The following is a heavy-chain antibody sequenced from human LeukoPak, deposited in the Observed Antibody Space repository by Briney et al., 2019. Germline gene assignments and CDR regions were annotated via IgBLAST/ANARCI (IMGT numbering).Heavy chain of an antibody. J-gene: IGHJ4*02. CDR3: AKDVAPDSGWDLDY. D-gene: IGHD6-19*01. CDR2: IYNSGAKI. V-gene: IGHV3-23*01. CDR1: GLTFSTYS. Sequence: GGSLRLSCAVSGLTFSTYSMTWVRQGPGKGLEWVSSIYNSGAKIFYADSVKGRFTISRDNSKNMLYLQMNSLRVEDTAVYYCAKDVAPDSGWDLDYWGRGTLVTVSS.